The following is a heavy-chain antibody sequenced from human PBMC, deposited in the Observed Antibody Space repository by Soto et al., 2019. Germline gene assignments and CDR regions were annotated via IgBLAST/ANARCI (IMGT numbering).Heavy chain of an antibody. CDR1: GFTFRSYV. Sequence: QVQLVESGGGVVQPGTSLRLSCVGSGFTFRSYVIHWVRQAPGKGLEWVALTSYDGSNNFYGDSVKGRFTISRDNSRNTLELQMDSLRLEDTALYYCARWGTTGGLDVWGQGTLVSVFS. J-gene: IGHJ4*02. V-gene: IGHV3-33*05. CDR3: ARWGTTGGLDV. CDR2: TSYDGSNN. D-gene: IGHD3-16*01.